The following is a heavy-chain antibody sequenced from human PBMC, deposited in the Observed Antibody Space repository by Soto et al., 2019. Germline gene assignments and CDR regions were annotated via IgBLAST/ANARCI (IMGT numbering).Heavy chain of an antibody. V-gene: IGHV4-34*01. J-gene: IGHJ4*02. CDR2: IDHSGST. Sequence: PSETLSLTCAVYSGSFSAYYWSWIRQSPGKGLEWIGAIDHSGSTNYNPSLKSRVTMSVDTTETQFSLKLSSVTAADTAVYYCARGGGIAPVGTGEFDFCGQGTLLTVSS. D-gene: IGHD6-13*01. CDR3: ARGGGIAPVGTGEFDF. CDR1: SGSFSAYY.